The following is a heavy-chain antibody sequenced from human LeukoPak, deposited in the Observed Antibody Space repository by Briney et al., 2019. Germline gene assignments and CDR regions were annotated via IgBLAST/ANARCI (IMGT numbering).Heavy chain of an antibody. CDR2: IKDDGSAK. Sequence: PGGSLRLSCAASGFTFSSSWMSWLRQAPGKGLEWVADIKDDGSAKYYVDSVKGRFSISRDNAKNSLYLQMNSLRAEDTAVYYCARRTLAVYYYYYYMDVWGKGTTVTISS. CDR1: GFTFSSSW. D-gene: IGHD2/OR15-2a*01. CDR3: ARRTLAVYYYYYYMDV. V-gene: IGHV3-7*01. J-gene: IGHJ6*03.